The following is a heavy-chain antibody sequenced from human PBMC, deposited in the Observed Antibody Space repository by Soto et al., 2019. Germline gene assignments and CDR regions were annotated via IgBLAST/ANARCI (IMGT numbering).Heavy chain of an antibody. V-gene: IGHV1-69*13. CDR3: ARGRSCDWIHYLPQGN. CDR2: FVSIFATT. Sequence: SVKVSCKTAGGTFSRFAISWVRQAPEQRLEWMGGFVSIFATTDYAQKFQGRLTITADESTRTVYMELRSLTSDDTAIYDCARGRSCDWIHYLPQGNWGLGTL. D-gene: IGHD2-21*02. J-gene: IGHJ4*02. CDR1: GGTFSRFA.